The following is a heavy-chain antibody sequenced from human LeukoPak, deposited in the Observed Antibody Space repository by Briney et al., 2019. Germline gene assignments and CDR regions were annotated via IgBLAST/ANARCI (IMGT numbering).Heavy chain of an antibody. V-gene: IGHV1-2*02. CDR3: ARANALYCSSTSCLFDY. CDR1: GYTFTDYY. J-gene: IGHJ4*02. D-gene: IGHD2-2*01. Sequence: GASVKVSCKASGYTFTDYYIHWVRQAPGQGLEWMAWINPNSGGTYYAQNFHDRITLTRDASIGTAHMELSRLRSDDTAIYYCARANALYCSSTSCLFDYWGQGTLVTVSS. CDR2: INPNSGGT.